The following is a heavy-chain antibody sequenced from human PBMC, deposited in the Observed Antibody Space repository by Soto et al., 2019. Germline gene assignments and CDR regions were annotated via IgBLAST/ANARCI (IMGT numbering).Heavy chain of an antibody. D-gene: IGHD2-2*01. CDR3: ARYSWKYQCPMDY. Sequence: QVQLVESGGGVVQPGRSLRLSCAASGFTFSHYGIHWVRQAPGKGLEWLAVISYDGSNKHYADSVKGRFTVSRDNSKNTLYLQMNSLRAEDTAVYFCARYSWKYQCPMDYWGQGTLVTVSS. CDR1: GFTFSHYG. J-gene: IGHJ4*02. V-gene: IGHV3-30*03. CDR2: ISYDGSNK.